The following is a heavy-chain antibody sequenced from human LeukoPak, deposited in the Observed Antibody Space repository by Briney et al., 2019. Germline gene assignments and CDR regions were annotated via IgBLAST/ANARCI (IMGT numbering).Heavy chain of an antibody. CDR1: GGSISSYY. CDR3: ARRKDDMIVVVHAFDI. Sequence: SETLSLTCTVSGGSISSYYWSWIRQPPGKGLEWIGYIYYSGSTNYNPPLKSRVTISVDTSKNQFSLKLSSVTAADTAVYYCARRKDDMIVVVHAFDIWGQGTMVTVSS. J-gene: IGHJ3*02. V-gene: IGHV4-59*12. D-gene: IGHD3-22*01. CDR2: IYYSGST.